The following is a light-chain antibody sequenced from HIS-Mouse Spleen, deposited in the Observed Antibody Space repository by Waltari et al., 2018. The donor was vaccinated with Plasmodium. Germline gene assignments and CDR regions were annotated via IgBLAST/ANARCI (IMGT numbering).Light chain of an antibody. V-gene: IGLV1-44*01. CDR3: AAWDDSLNGVV. J-gene: IGLJ2*01. CDR2: SNN. CDR1: ISRTRSNT. Sequence: SVLTQHPSASGPPGQRVTLSCSGSISRTRSNTPHWYQQLPGTAPKLLIYSNNQRPSGVPDRFSGSKSGTSASLAISGLQSEDEADYYCAAWDDSLNGVVFAGGTKLTVL.